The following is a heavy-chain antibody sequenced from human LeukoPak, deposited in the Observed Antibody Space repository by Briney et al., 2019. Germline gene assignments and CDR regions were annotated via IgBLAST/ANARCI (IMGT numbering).Heavy chain of an antibody. CDR2: ISYDGSNK. J-gene: IGHJ4*02. CDR1: GFTFSSYG. V-gene: IGHV3-30*18. D-gene: IGHD3-22*01. CDR3: AKDLFYYDKGGFDY. Sequence: GGSLRLSCAASGFTFSSYGLHWVRQAPDKGLEWVAFISYDGSNKFYGDSVKGRCTISRDNSKNTLYLQMNSLRTEDTAVYYCAKDLFYYDKGGFDYWGQGTLVTVSS.